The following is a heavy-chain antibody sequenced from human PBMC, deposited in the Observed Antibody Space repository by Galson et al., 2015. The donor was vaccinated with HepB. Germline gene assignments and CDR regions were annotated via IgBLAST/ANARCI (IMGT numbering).Heavy chain of an antibody. CDR3: AGGESYPLASAGPTLEF. CDR1: GTTLKAMS. Sequence: SVKVSCKVSGTTLKAMSMHWVRQAPGKGLEWMGGFHPQDVKTVYAEKFQGRVTMTEDTSTDTAYMDLNSLTSEDTAVYYCAGGESYPLASAGPTLEFWGPGTLVIVSS. V-gene: IGHV1-24*01. J-gene: IGHJ4*02. D-gene: IGHD3-16*01. CDR2: FHPQDVKT.